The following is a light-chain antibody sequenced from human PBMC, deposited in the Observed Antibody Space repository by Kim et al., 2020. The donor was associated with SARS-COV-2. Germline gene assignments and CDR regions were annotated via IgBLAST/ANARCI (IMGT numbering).Light chain of an antibody. CDR3: CPLTNDYPVV. CDR1: SLREYP. CDR2: DNN. V-gene: IGLV3-19*01. J-gene: IGLJ3*02. Sequence: SSELTQDPAVSVALGQTVRITCQGDSLREYPASWYHQKPGQAPILVMHDNNNVPPSVVDHRFSRTNSRNTAFSTISGAPVEEADAYFNCPLTNDYPVVFG.